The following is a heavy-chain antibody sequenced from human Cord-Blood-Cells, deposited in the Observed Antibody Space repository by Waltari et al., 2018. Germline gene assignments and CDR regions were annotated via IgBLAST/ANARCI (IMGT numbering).Heavy chain of an antibody. CDR1: GFTFSSYE. D-gene: IGHD5-12*01. V-gene: IGHV3-13*01. CDR3: ARASTRGYSGYDY. CDR2: IGTAGDT. Sequence: EVQLVESGGGLVQPGGSLRLSCAASGFTFSSYEMHWVRQATGKGLEWVSAIGTAGDTYYPGSVKGRFTISRENAKNSLYLQMNSLRAGDTAVYYCARASTRGYSGYDYWGQGTLVTVSS. J-gene: IGHJ4*02.